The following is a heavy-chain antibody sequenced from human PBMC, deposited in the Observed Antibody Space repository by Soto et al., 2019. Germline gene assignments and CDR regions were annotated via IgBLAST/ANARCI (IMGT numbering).Heavy chain of an antibody. J-gene: IGHJ4*02. Sequence: SETLSLTCSISVVSIINTNWWICVRHPPGKGLEWIGEIYHIGSTNYKTSLKSRLSISVDKSRNQFSLRLSSVTAADTAVYYCESRLGDTRFDNWGQGILVTVSS. D-gene: IGHD1-26*01. V-gene: IGHV4-4*02. CDR1: VVSIINTNW. CDR3: ESRLGDTRFDN. CDR2: IYHIGST.